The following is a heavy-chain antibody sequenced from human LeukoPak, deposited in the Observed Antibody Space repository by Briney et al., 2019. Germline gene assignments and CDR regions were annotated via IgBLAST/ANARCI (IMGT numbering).Heavy chain of an antibody. J-gene: IGHJ4*02. CDR1: GGSFSGYY. Sequence: PSETLSLTCSVNGGSFSGYYWTWIRQPPGKGLEWIETINYSGDTYYNPSLKSRVTISVDSSKSQFSLKLSSVTAADTAVYYCVRLQAVTGNFDSWGQGALVTVSS. CDR2: INYSGDT. V-gene: IGHV4-34*01. CDR3: VRLQAVTGNFDS. D-gene: IGHD1-20*01.